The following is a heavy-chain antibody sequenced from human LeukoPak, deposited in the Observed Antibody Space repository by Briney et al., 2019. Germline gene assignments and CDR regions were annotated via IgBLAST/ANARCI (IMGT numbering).Heavy chain of an antibody. J-gene: IGHJ4*02. Sequence: VYGGSFSXXXXXWIRXPPGXXXEWIGEINHSASTNYNPSLKSRVTISVDTSKNQFSLKLSSVTAADTAVYYCARVAAAGIIDYWGQGTLVTVSS. CDR2: INHSAST. CDR1: GGSFSXXX. V-gene: IGHV4-34*01. D-gene: IGHD6-13*01. CDR3: ARVAAAGIIDY.